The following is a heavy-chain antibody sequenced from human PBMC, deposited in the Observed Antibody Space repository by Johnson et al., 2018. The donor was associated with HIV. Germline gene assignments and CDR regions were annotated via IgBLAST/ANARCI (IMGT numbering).Heavy chain of an antibody. J-gene: IGHJ3*02. Sequence: VQLVESGGGAVQPGRSLRLSCAASGFTFSSYPMHWVRQAPGKGLEWVALISYDGPHKYYADSVKGRFPISRDNSKNTLYLEMNSLRTEDTALYYCARQTLRAFDIWGQGAMVTVSS. CDR2: ISYDGPHK. CDR1: GFTFSSYP. CDR3: ARQTLRAFDI. V-gene: IGHV3-30-3*01.